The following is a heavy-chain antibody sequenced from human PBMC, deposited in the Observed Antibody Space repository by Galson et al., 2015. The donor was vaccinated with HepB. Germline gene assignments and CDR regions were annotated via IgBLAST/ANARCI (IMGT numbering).Heavy chain of an antibody. CDR1: GGTFSSYA. CDR3: ASSRSGSSSWYPHLNGMDV. CDR2: IIPIFGTA. D-gene: IGHD6-13*01. V-gene: IGHV1-69*13. J-gene: IGHJ6*02. Sequence: SVKVSCKASGGTFSSYAISWVRQAPGQGLEWMGGIIPIFGTANYAQKFQGRVTITADESTSTAYMELSSLRSEDTAVYYCASSRSGSSSWYPHLNGMDVWGQGTTVTVSS.